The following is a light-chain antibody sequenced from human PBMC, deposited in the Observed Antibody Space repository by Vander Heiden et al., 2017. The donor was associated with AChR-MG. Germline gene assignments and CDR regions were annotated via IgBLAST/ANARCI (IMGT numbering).Light chain of an antibody. CDR3: QQDYSIRWT. V-gene: IGKV4-1*01. CDR1: QSVLYSSNNKNY. J-gene: IGKJ1*01. CDR2: WAS. Sequence: DIVMTQSPDSLAVSLGERATINCKSSQSVLYSSNNKNYLAWYQQKPRQPPKLLIYWASTRESGVPDRFSGSGSGTDFTLTISSLQAEDVAVYYCQQDYSIRWTFGQGTRVEIK.